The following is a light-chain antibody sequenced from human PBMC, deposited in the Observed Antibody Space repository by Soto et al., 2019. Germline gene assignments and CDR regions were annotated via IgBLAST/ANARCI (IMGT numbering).Light chain of an antibody. CDR1: ASNIGAGFD. CDR2: LST. J-gene: IGLJ7*01. CDR3: QSYDGSLKV. V-gene: IGLV1-40*01. Sequence: QSVLTQPPSVSGAPGQRVTISCTGSASNIGAGFDVHWYQQVPGTAPKLLIYLSTDRPSGVPDRFSGSKSGSSASLVITGLQAEDEADYYCQSYDGSLKVFGGGTQLTVL.